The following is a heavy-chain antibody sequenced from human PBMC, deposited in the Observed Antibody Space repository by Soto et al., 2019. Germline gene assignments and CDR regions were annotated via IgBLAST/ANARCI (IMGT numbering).Heavy chain of an antibody. J-gene: IGHJ5*02. CDR2: INTNTGNP. CDR3: ARSDGSYDFWSGYYSDWFDP. CDR1: GYTFTSYA. V-gene: IGHV7-4-1*01. D-gene: IGHD3-3*01. Sequence: QVPLVQSGSELKKPGASVKVSCKASGYTFTSYAMNWVRQAPGQGLEWMGWINTNTGNPTYAQGFTGRFVFSLDTSVSTAYLQICSLKAEDTAVYYCARSDGSYDFWSGYYSDWFDPWGQGTLVTVSS.